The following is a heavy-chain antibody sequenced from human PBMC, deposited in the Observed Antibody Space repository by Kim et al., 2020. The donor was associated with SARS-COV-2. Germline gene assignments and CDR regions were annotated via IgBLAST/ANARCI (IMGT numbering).Heavy chain of an antibody. Sequence: YLDSVKGRFTTSRDNAKKSLYLQRNSLRAEDTAVYYCARVGGRGGPHFDYWGQGTLVTVSS. V-gene: IGHV3-7*03. CDR3: ARVGGRGGPHFDY. J-gene: IGHJ4*02. D-gene: IGHD3-10*01.